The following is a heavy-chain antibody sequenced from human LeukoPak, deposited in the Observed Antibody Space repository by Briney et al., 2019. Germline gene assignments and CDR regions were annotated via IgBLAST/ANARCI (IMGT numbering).Heavy chain of an antibody. V-gene: IGHV4-39*01. CDR1: GRSISSYY. Sequence: TSETLSLTCTVSGRSISSYYWGWIRQPPGKGLEWIGSIYYSGSTYYNPSLKSRVTISVDTSKNQFSLKLSSVTAADTAVYYCARHLHFWSGYYSYYFDYWGQGTLVTVSS. CDR3: ARHLHFWSGYYSYYFDY. J-gene: IGHJ4*02. CDR2: IYYSGST. D-gene: IGHD3-3*02.